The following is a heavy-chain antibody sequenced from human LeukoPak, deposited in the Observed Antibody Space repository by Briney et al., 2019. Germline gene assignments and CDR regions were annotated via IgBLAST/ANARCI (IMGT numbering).Heavy chain of an antibody. CDR3: ARTVAEPGYFYYGLDV. D-gene: IGHD1-26*01. Sequence: SETLSLTCAVSGGSFSGYYWTWIRQPPGKTLEWIGTVFHSGDTHYNPSLRSRLTFSVDTSNEQFSLKLRSVTAADSAIYYCARTVAEPGYFYYGLDVWGPGSTVTVSS. CDR1: GGSFSGYY. CDR2: VFHSGDT. V-gene: IGHV4-34*12. J-gene: IGHJ6*02.